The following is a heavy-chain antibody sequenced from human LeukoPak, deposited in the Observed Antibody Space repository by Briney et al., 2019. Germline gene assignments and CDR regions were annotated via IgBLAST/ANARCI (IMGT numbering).Heavy chain of an antibody. CDR3: AKEFTPESSGFDAFDI. D-gene: IGHD3-22*01. CDR2: ISSGDGSI. Sequence: GGSLRLSCAASGFTISSYEMDWDRQAQGKGLGGVAYISSGDGSIYYADSVRGRFTINRDNTRNSMYLHIHRLRAADTAVYYCAKEFTPESSGFDAFDIWGQGTVVTVSS. CDR1: GFTISSYE. V-gene: IGHV3-48*03. J-gene: IGHJ3*02.